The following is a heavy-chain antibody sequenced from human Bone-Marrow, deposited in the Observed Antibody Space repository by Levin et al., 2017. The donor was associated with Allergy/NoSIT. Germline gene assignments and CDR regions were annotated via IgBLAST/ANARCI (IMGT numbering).Heavy chain of an antibody. CDR1: AYTFTAYG. CDR2: ISGYNDDI. J-gene: IGHJ3*02. Sequence: GESLKISCKASAYTFTAYGISWVRQAPGQGLEWMGWISGYNDDINYAQNFQGRVTMTTDTSTSTANMELRSLRSDDTAIYYCARDRGYTPDTFDIWGQGTRVTVSS. V-gene: IGHV1-18*01. CDR3: ARDRGYTPDTFDI. D-gene: IGHD5-24*01.